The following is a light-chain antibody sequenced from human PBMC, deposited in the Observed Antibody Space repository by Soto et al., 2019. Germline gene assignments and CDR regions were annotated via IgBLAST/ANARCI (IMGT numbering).Light chain of an antibody. V-gene: IGKV1-39*01. J-gene: IGKJ4*01. CDR3: QQSYLTPLT. CDR1: QSIRSY. CDR2: DAS. Sequence: DIQMTQSPSSLSASVGDRVTITCRASQSIRSYLNWYQQKPGKAPKLLIYDASSLQSGVPSRFSGSGSGTDFTLTISSLQPEDFATYYCQQSYLTPLTFCGGTKVEIK.